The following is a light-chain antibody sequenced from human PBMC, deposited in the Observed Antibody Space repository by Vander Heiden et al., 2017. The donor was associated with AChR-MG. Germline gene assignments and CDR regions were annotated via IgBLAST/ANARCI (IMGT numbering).Light chain of an antibody. J-gene: IGKJ2*01. CDR2: AAS. CDR3: QQTNGLPYT. CDR1: QDISSW. V-gene: IGKV1-12*01. Sequence: DIQMPQSPSYVSASVGDRVTITCWASQDISSWLAWFQQKPGRAPKPLISAASSLESGVPSRFSGSGSGTHFTLTISSLQPEDSATYYCQQTNGLPYTFGQGTKLEI.